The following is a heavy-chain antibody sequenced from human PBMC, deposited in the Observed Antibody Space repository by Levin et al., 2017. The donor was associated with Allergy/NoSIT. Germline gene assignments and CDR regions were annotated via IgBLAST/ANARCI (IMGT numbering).Heavy chain of an antibody. Sequence: SETLSLTCTVSGGSISSGGYSWSWIRQPPGKGLEWIGYIYHSGSTYYNPSLKSRVTISVDRSKNQFPLKLSSVTAADTAVYYCAREGTRYCSGGSCYSNVGFDYWGQGTLVAVSS. J-gene: IGHJ4*02. CDR2: IYHSGST. V-gene: IGHV4-30-2*01. CDR1: GGSISSGGYS. CDR3: AREGTRYCSGGSCYSNVGFDY. D-gene: IGHD2-15*01.